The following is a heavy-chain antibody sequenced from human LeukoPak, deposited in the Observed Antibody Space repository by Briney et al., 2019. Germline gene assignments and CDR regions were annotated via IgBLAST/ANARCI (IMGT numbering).Heavy chain of an antibody. J-gene: IGHJ4*02. V-gene: IGHV3-48*03. CDR1: GFTFSSYA. CDR2: ISPTGSAL. CDR3: ARMTLIDY. D-gene: IGHD3-16*01. Sequence: GGSLRLSCAASGFTFSSYAMSWVRQAPGKGLEWVSYISPTGSALYYADSAKGRFTISRDNAKNSLYLQMNSLRTEDTAVYYCARMTLIDYWGQGTLVTVSS.